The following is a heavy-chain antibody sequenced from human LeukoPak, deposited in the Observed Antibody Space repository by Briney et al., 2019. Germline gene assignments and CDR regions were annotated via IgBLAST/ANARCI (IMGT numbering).Heavy chain of an antibody. Sequence: TGGSLRLSCAASGFTFSSYAMSWVRQAPGKGLEWVSAISGSGGSTYYADSVKGRFTISRDNSKNTLYLQMNSLRAEDTAVYYCAKRRTTVITMDYFDYWGQGTLVTVSS. J-gene: IGHJ4*02. CDR3: AKRRTTVITMDYFDY. CDR2: ISGSGGST. D-gene: IGHD4-17*01. V-gene: IGHV3-23*01. CDR1: GFTFSSYA.